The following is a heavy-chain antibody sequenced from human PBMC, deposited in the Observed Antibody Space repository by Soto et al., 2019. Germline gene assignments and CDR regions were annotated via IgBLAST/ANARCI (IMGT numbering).Heavy chain of an antibody. V-gene: IGHV2-70*11. CDR1: GFSLSTSGMC. CDR3: ARMGLYCGYDRGNFDY. Sequence: SGPTLVNPTQTLTLTCTFSGFSLSTSGMCVSWIRQPPGKALEWLARIDWDDDKYYSTSLKTRLTISKDTSKNQVVLTMTNMDPVDTATYYCARMGLYCGYDRGNFDYWGQGTLVTVSS. D-gene: IGHD5-12*01. J-gene: IGHJ4*02. CDR2: IDWDDDK.